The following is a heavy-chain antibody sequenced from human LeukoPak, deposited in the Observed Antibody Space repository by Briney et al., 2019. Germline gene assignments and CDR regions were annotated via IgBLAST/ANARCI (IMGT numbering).Heavy chain of an antibody. CDR3: AREGYCSGGSCHNRFDP. CDR2: IYYSGST. V-gene: IGHV4-59*01. D-gene: IGHD2-15*01. CDR1: GGSISSYY. J-gene: IGHJ5*02. Sequence: SQTLSLTCTVAGGSISSYYWSWIRQPPGKGLEWMGYIYYSGSTNYSPSLKTRVTISVDTSKNQCSLKLSSVTAADTAVYYCAREGYCSGGSCHNRFDPWGQGILVTVSS.